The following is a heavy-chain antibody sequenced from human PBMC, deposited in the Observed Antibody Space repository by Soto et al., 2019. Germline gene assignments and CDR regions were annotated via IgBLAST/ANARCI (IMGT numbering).Heavy chain of an antibody. CDR2: IVVGSGNT. CDR3: AAGQVVVVPAADYGMDV. Sequence: SVKVSCKASGFTFTSSVVEWVRQARGQRLEWIGWIVVGSGNTNYAQKFQERVTITRDMSTSTAYMELSSLRSEDTAVYYCAAGQVVVVPAADYGMDVWGQGTTVTVSS. D-gene: IGHD2-2*01. CDR1: GFTFTSSV. J-gene: IGHJ6*02. V-gene: IGHV1-58*01.